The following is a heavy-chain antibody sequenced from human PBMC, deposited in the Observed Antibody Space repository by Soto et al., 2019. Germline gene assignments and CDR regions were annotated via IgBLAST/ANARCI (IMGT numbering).Heavy chain of an antibody. CDR3: AALYYYDSSGYLHGLFDY. D-gene: IGHD3-22*01. CDR1: GYTFTSYG. V-gene: IGHV1-18*01. J-gene: IGHJ4*02. Sequence: ASVKVSCKASGYTFTSYGISCVRQAPGQGLEWMGWISAYNGNTNYAQKLQGRVTMTTDTSTSTAYMELRSLRSDDTAVYYCAALYYYDSSGYLHGLFDYWGQGTLVTVSS. CDR2: ISAYNGNT.